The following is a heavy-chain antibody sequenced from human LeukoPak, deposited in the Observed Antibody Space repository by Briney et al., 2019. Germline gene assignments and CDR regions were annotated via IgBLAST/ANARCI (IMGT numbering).Heavy chain of an antibody. Sequence: PGGSLRLSCVASGFTFTNFGMSWVRQAPGKGLEWVSAITGSGGSTYYADSVKGRFTISRDNSKNTLYLQMNSLRAEDTAVYYCAKDVRQLVGPGDYWGQGTLVTVSS. CDR2: ITGSGGST. D-gene: IGHD6-6*01. V-gene: IGHV3-23*01. CDR1: GFTFTNFG. J-gene: IGHJ4*02. CDR3: AKDVRQLVGPGDY.